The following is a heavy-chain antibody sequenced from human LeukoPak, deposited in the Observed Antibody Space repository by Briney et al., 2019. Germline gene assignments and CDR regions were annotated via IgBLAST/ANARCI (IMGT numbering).Heavy chain of an antibody. CDR2: IRYDGSNK. D-gene: IGHD6-13*01. CDR3: AKDGAPAGSPFDY. J-gene: IGHJ4*02. Sequence: GGSLRLSCAAFGFTFSSYGMHWVRQAPGKGLEWVAFIRYDGSNKYYADSVKGRFTISRDNSKNTLYLQMNSLRAEDTAVYYCAKDGAPAGSPFDYWGQGTLVTVSS. V-gene: IGHV3-30*02. CDR1: GFTFSSYG.